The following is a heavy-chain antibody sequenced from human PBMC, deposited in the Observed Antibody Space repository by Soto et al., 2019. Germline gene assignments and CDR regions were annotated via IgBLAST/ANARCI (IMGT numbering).Heavy chain of an antibody. CDR2: ISYDGSDI. D-gene: IGHD3-10*02. V-gene: IGHV3-30*03. CDR1: GFIFSNYG. CDR3: AVVRVADPTLDH. J-gene: IGHJ4*02. Sequence: QVQLVESGGGVVQPGRSLRLSCAGSGFIFSNYGMHWVRQAPGKGLEWVAFISYDGSDILYADSVKGRFTISRDNSKSTLFLHMNRPRAEDTAVYFCAVVRVADPTLDHWGQGSLVTVSS.